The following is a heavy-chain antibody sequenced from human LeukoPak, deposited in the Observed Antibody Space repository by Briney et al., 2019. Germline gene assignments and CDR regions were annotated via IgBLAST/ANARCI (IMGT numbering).Heavy chain of an antibody. V-gene: IGHV3-33*01. CDR3: AREAHAFDI. Sequence: GGSLRLSCAASGFTFSSYGMHGVRQAPGKGLEWVAVIWYDGSNKYYADSVKGRFTISRDNSKNTLYLQMNSLRAEDTAVYYCAREAHAFDIWGQGTMVTVSS. CDR2: IWYDGSNK. J-gene: IGHJ3*02. CDR1: GFTFSSYG.